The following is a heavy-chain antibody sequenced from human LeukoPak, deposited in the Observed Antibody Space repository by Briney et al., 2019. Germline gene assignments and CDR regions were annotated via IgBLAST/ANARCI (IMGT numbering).Heavy chain of an antibody. CDR2: IGSGGSPI. CDR3: ARDPYSIAAPGRGNFDY. Sequence: GGSLRLSCAASGFTFRSYEMRWVRQAPGKGLEWVSHIGSGGSPIYYADSVKGRFTISRDNAKNSLYLQMNSLRAEDTAVYYCARDPYSIAAPGRGNFDYWGQGTLVTVSS. CDR1: GFTFRSYE. V-gene: IGHV3-48*03. D-gene: IGHD6-13*01. J-gene: IGHJ4*02.